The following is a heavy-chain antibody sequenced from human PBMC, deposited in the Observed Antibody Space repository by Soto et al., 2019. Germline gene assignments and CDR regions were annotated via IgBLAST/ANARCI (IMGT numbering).Heavy chain of an antibody. CDR3: ARGGSSSDNGLDV. CDR1: GFTFSTYS. J-gene: IGHJ6*02. Sequence: GGSLRLSCAASGFTFSTYSMNWVRQAPGQGLEWVSYISSRSYTIYYVDSVKGRFTISRDNAKNSLYLQMNSLRDEDTAVYYCARGGSSSDNGLDVWGQGTPVTVSS. V-gene: IGHV3-48*02. D-gene: IGHD6-6*01. CDR2: ISSRSYTI.